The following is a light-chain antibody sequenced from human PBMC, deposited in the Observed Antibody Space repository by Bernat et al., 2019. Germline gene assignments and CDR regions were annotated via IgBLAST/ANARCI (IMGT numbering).Light chain of an antibody. CDR2: EVS. Sequence: QSALTQPPYAPGSPGQSVTISCTGTSSDVGGYNYVSWYQQHPGKAPKLMMYEVSKRPSGVPDRFSGSKSGNTASLTGSGLQAEDEADYYCSSYAGSNNYVVFGGGTKLTFL. CDR3: SSYAGSNNYVV. CDR1: SSDVGGYNY. J-gene: IGLJ2*01. V-gene: IGLV2-8*01.